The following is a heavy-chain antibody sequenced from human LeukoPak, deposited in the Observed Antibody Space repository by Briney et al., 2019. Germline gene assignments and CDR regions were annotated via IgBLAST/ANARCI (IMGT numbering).Heavy chain of an antibody. J-gene: IGHJ4*02. CDR2: IYYSGST. V-gene: IGHV4-59*12. CDR1: GGSISSYY. D-gene: IGHD6-13*01. CDR3: ARVRSSWYYKNQVYFDY. Sequence: SETLSLTCTVSGGSISSYYWSWIRQPPGKGLEWIGYIYYSGSTNYNPSLKSRVTISVDTSKNQFSLKLSSVTAADTAVYYCARVRSSWYYKNQVYFDYWGQGTLVTVSS.